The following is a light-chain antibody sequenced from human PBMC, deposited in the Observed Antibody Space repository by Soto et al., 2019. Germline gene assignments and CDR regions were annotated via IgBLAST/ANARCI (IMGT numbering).Light chain of an antibody. CDR3: QQFYNYPRT. V-gene: IGKV1-8*01. CDR1: QDIGTY. Sequence: AIRMTQSPSSFSASTGDRVSITCRATQDIGTYFAWYQQIPGKAPKLLIYDASTLQTGVPSRFSGSGSGTDLTLTISYLQSEDFGTYYCQQFYNYPRTFGQGTKVEIK. J-gene: IGKJ1*01. CDR2: DAS.